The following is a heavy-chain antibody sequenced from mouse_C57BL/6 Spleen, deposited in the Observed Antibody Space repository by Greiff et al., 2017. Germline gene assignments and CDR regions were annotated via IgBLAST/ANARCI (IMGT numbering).Heavy chain of an antibody. CDR3: ARGRLEGFFYAMDY. CDR2: INPNNGGT. V-gene: IGHV1-22*01. Sequence: EVQLVESGPELVKPGASVKMSCKASGYTFTDYNMHWVKQSHGKSLEWIGYINPNNGGTSYNQKFKGKATLTVNKSSSTAYMELRSLTSEDSAVYYCARGRLEGFFYAMDYGGQGTSVTVSS. D-gene: IGHD3-3*01. J-gene: IGHJ4*01. CDR1: GYTFTDYN.